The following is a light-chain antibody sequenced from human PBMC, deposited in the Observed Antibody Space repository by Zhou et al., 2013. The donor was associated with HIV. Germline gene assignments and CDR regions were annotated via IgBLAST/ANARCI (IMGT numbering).Light chain of an antibody. CDR1: QSISNW. Sequence: DIQMTQSPSTLSASVGDRVTIACRASQSISNWLAWYKQRPGKAPKLLIYKASTLESGAPLRFSGSRSGTDFSLTISSLQPEDFATYYCQQLNSYPLTFGGGTKVEIK. J-gene: IGKJ4*01. CDR2: KAS. CDR3: QQLNSYPLT. V-gene: IGKV1-5*03.